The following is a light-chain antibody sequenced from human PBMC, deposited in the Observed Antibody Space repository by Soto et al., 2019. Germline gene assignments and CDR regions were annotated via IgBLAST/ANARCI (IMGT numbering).Light chain of an antibody. CDR2: GAS. Sequence: EIVLTQSPGTLSLSPGERVTLSCRASQSVTSSFLGWYQQKPGQAPRLLIYGASTRATGIPDRFSGSGSGTDFALTGSRLEAEDFAVYYCHQYGSSPLTFGGGTKVEI. V-gene: IGKV3-20*01. CDR1: QSVTSSF. CDR3: HQYGSSPLT. J-gene: IGKJ4*01.